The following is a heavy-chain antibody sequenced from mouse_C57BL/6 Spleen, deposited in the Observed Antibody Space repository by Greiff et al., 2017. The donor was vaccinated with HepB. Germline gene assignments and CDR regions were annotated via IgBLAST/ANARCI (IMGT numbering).Heavy chain of an antibody. J-gene: IGHJ3*01. CDR3: APYDGGFAY. CDR1: GYTFTDYY. V-gene: IGHV1-26*01. Sequence: EVQLQQSGPELVKPGASVKISCKASGYTFTDYYMNWVKQSHGKSLEWIGDINPNNGGTSYNQKFKGKATLTVDKSSSTAYMELRSLTSEDSAVYYCAPYDGGFAYWGQGTLVTVSA. CDR2: INPNNGGT. D-gene: IGHD2-12*01.